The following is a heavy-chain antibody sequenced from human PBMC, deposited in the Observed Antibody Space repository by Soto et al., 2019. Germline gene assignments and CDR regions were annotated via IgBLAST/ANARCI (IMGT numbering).Heavy chain of an antibody. CDR3: AKEDTSSGSLDY. CDR2: ISDSGATT. D-gene: IGHD6-19*01. V-gene: IGHV3-23*01. Sequence: PGGSLRLSCAACGFRFGENAMSWVRQAPGKGLEWVSGISDSGATTYYADSVRGRFTISRDNSKNTLYLQMKSLRAEDSASYYCAKEDTSSGSLDYWGQGALVTVSS. CDR1: GFRFGENA. J-gene: IGHJ4*02.